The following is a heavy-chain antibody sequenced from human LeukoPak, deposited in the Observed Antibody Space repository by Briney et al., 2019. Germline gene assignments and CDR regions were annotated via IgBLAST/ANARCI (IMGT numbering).Heavy chain of an antibody. CDR1: GYTLTELS. CDR2: IIPIFGTA. CDR3: ARAGGQTVVPAAMAWVYYYYYGMDV. Sequence: SVKVSCKVSGYTLTELSMHWVRQAPGKGLEWMGGIIPIFGTANYAQKFQGRVTITADESTSTAYMELSSLRSEDTAVYYCARAGGQTVVPAAMAWVYYYYYGMDVWGQGTTVTVSS. J-gene: IGHJ6*02. V-gene: IGHV1-69*13. D-gene: IGHD2-2*01.